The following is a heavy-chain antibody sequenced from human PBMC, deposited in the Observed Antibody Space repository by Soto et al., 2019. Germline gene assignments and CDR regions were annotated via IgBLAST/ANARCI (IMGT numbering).Heavy chain of an antibody. D-gene: IGHD2-15*01. CDR1: GYTFTSYG. V-gene: IGHV1-18*01. Sequence: ASVKVSCKASGYTFTSYGISWVRQAPGQGLEWMGWISAYNGNTNYAQKLQGRVTMTTDTSTSTAYMELRSLRPDDTAVYYCVVAAQPYYFDYRGQRTLVTVSS. CDR3: VVAAQPYYFDY. J-gene: IGHJ4*02. CDR2: ISAYNGNT.